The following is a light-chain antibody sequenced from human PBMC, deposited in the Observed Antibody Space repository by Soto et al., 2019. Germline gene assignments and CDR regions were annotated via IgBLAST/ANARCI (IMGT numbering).Light chain of an antibody. CDR3: QQYNTYSQT. Sequence: DIQMTQSPSPLSTSVGAMVTIICRASQSVSYWLAWYQQKPGKGPNLLIFDASILASGVPSRFRGGRFGTECTLNSSSLQPDDSAFYYCQQYNTYSQTFGPGTKVEIK. V-gene: IGKV1-5*02. CDR2: DAS. CDR1: QSVSYW. J-gene: IGKJ3*01.